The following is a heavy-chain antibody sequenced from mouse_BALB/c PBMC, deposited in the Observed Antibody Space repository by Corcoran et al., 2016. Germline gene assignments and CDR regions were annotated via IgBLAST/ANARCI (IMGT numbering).Heavy chain of an antibody. CDR2: ILPGSGST. CDR1: GYTFSSYW. D-gene: IGHD2-1*01. CDR3: ARRENYGNFDY. J-gene: IGHJ2*01. Sequence: QVQLQQSGAELMKPGASVKISCKATGYTFSSYWIEWVKQRPGHGLEWIGEILPGSGSTNYNEKFKGKVTFTADTSSNTAYMQLSSLTSEDSAVYYCARRENYGNFDYWGQGTTLTVSS. V-gene: IGHV1-9*01.